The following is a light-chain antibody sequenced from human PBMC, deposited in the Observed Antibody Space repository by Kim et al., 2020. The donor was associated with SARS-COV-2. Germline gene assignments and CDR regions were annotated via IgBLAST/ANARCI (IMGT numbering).Light chain of an antibody. Sequence: NFMLTQPHSVSESPGKTLTISCTRSSGSIASTNVQWYQQRPSTSPTAVIFENNQRPSGVPDRFSGSIDGSSNSATLTISGLKTEDEADYYCQSFDSNGHVFGGGTELTV. J-gene: IGLJ3*02. CDR1: SGSIASTN. CDR2: ENN. V-gene: IGLV6-57*01. CDR3: QSFDSNGHV.